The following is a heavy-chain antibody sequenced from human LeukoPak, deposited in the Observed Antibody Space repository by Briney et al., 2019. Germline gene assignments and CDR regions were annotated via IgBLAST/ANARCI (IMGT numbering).Heavy chain of an antibody. Sequence: ASVKVSCKASGYTFTSYDINWVRQATGQGLEWMGWMNPNSGNTGYAQKFQGRVTMTRNTSISTAYMELSSLRPEDTAVYYCAREYSSSSNWFDPWGQGTLVTVSS. J-gene: IGHJ5*02. D-gene: IGHD6-13*01. V-gene: IGHV1-8*01. CDR1: GYTFTSYD. CDR3: AREYSSSSNWFDP. CDR2: MNPNSGNT.